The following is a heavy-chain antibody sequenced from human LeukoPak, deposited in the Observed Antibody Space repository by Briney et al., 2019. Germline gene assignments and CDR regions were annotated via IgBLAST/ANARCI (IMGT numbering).Heavy chain of an antibody. CDR2: ISGSGGST. Sequence: GGSLRLSCAASGFTFSSYAMSWVRQAPGKGLEWVSAISGSGGSTYYADSMKGRFTISRDNSKNTLYLQMNSLRAEDTAVYYCAKDIHPSQPFRGMDVWGQGTTVTVSS. V-gene: IGHV3-23*01. D-gene: IGHD2-21*01. CDR3: AKDIHPSQPFRGMDV. CDR1: GFTFSSYA. J-gene: IGHJ6*02.